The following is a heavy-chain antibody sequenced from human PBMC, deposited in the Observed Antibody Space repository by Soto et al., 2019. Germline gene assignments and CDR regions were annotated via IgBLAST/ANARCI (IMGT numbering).Heavy chain of an antibody. CDR1: GGSITSDH. CDR3: ATYFTGGGGRGY. CDR2: IFYSGST. D-gene: IGHD3-16*01. J-gene: IGHJ4*02. V-gene: IGHV4-59*08. Sequence: PSETLSLTCTLSGGSITSDHWSWIRQPPEKGLEWIGQIFYSGSTSYNPSLKNRVTISIDTSKKQFSLRLSSVTAADTAVYFCATYFTGGGGRGYWGQGTLVTVSS.